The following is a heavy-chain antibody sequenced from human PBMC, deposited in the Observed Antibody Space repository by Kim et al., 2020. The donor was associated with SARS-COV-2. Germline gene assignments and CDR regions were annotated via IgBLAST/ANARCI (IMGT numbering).Heavy chain of an antibody. CDR2: SGST. J-gene: IGHJ4*02. Sequence: SGSTNYSPSLKRRVTISLGTSKNPFSRKLTSVTAADTAVYYCARCRSELAYWSQGTLVTVSS. CDR3: ARCRSELAY. V-gene: IGHV4-34*13.